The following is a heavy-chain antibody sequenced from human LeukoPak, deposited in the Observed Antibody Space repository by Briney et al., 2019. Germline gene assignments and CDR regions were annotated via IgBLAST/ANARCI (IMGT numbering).Heavy chain of an antibody. CDR1: VYTFTGYS. V-gene: IGHV1-2*02. D-gene: IGHD6-19*01. CDR3: ARGTPQGIAVY. CDR2: INPNSGGT. J-gene: IGHJ4*02. Sequence: ASVRVSCKASVYTFTGYSMHWVRQAPGQGLEWMGWINPNSGGTNYAQNFQGRVTVTRDTSISTAYMELCRLRSDDTAVYYCARGTPQGIAVYWGQGTLVTVSS.